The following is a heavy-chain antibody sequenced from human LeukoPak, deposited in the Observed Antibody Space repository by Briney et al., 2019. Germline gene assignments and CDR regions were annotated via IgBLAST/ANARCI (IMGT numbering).Heavy chain of an antibody. V-gene: IGHV3-11*01. CDR3: ARDIAAAGFFDY. CDR2: VSTTGNII. D-gene: IGHD6-13*01. CDR1: GFTFSDYY. J-gene: IGHJ4*02. Sequence: GGSLRLSCAAPGFTFSDYYTSWIRQAPGKGLEWVSYVSTTGNIIYYADSVKGRFTISRDNAKNSLFLQMNSLRAEDTAVYYCARDIAAAGFFDYWGQGTLVTVSS.